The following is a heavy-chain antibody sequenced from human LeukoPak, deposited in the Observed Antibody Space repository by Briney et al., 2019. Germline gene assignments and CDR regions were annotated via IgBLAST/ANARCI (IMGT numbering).Heavy chain of an antibody. Sequence: GGSLRLSCAASGFTFSSYWMSWVRQAPGKGLEWVANIKQDGSEKYYVDSVKGRFTISRDNAKNSLYLQMNSLKAEDTAVYYCARDRPRGYSYGTVVDYWGQGTLVTVSS. J-gene: IGHJ4*02. V-gene: IGHV3-7*01. CDR2: IKQDGSEK. CDR1: GFTFSSYW. D-gene: IGHD5-18*01. CDR3: ARDRPRGYSYGTVVDY.